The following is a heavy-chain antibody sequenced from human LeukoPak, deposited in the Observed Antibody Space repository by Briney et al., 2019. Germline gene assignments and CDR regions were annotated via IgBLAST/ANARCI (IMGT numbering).Heavy chain of an antibody. Sequence: PSETLSLTCTVSGGSISSYYWSWIRQPAGKGLEWIGYIYYSGSTNYNPSLKSRVTISVDTSKNQFSLKLSSVTAADTAVYYCARAYSGYDLDPDAFDIWGQGTMVTVSS. J-gene: IGHJ3*02. CDR2: IYYSGST. CDR3: ARAYSGYDLDPDAFDI. CDR1: GGSISSYY. D-gene: IGHD5-12*01. V-gene: IGHV4-59*01.